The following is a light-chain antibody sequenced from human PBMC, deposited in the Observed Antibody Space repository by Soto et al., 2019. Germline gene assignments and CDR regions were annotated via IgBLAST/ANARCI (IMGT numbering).Light chain of an antibody. J-gene: IGKJ4*01. Sequence: EIVLTQSPGTVSLSPGERATLSCRASQSVSSSYLAWYQQKPGQAPRLLIYGASSRATGIPDRFSSSGSGTDFTLTISRLEPEDLAVYYCQQYGSSPLTCGGGNKVEIK. CDR1: QSVSSSY. CDR3: QQYGSSPLT. V-gene: IGKV3-20*01. CDR2: GAS.